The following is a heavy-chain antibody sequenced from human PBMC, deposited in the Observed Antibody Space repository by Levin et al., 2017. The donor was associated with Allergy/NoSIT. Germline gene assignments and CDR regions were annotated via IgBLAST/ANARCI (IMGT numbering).Heavy chain of an antibody. CDR3: TRAYCGGDCYDY. J-gene: IGHJ4*02. CDR2: IRSKANSYAT. Sequence: PGGSLRLSCAASGFTFSGSAMHWVRQASGKGLEWVGRIRSKANSYATAYAASVKGRFTISRDDSKNTAYLQMNSLTTEDTAVYYCTRAYCGGDCYDYWGQGTLVTVSS. V-gene: IGHV3-73*01. CDR1: GFTFSGSA. D-gene: IGHD2-21*01.